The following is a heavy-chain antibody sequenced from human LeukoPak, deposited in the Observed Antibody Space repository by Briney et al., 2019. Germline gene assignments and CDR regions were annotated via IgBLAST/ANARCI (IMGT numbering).Heavy chain of an antibody. V-gene: IGHV1-69*06. Sequence: ASVKVSCKASGGTFISYAISWVRQAPGKGLEWMGGIIPIFGTANYAQKFQGRVTITADKSTSTAYMELSSLRSEDTAVYYCARGYYGDYGAADAFDIWGQGTMVTVSS. D-gene: IGHD4-17*01. CDR1: GGTFISYA. CDR2: IIPIFGTA. CDR3: ARGYYGDYGAADAFDI. J-gene: IGHJ3*02.